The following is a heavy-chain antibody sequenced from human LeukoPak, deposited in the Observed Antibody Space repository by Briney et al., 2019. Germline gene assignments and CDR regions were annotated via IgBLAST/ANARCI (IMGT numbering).Heavy chain of an antibody. Sequence: ASVKVSCKTSQYTFTSYYMHWVRQAPGQGLEWMGRINPNIGGTDYAQKFQGSVTMTRDTSISTACMELSRLTSDDPAVYYRVRERGGYWSKANCRVGWFDPWGQGTLVTVSS. CDR1: QYTFTSYY. D-gene: IGHD2-2*01. J-gene: IGHJ5*02. V-gene: IGHV1-2*06. CDR2: INPNIGGT. CDR3: VRERGGYWSKANCRVGWFDP.